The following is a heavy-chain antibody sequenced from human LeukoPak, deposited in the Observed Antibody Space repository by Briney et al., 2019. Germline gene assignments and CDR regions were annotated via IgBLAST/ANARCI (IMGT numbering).Heavy chain of an antibody. J-gene: IGHJ4*02. D-gene: IGHD1-7*01. Sequence: TGGSLRLSCAASGFTFSSYSMNWVRQAPGKGLEWVSSISSSSSYIYYADSVKGRFTISRDNAKNSLYLQMNSLRAEDTAVYYCAKNRVVFNWNYAYYFDSWGQGTLVTVSS. CDR3: AKNRVVFNWNYAYYFDS. V-gene: IGHV3-21*01. CDR2: ISSSSSYI. CDR1: GFTFSSYS.